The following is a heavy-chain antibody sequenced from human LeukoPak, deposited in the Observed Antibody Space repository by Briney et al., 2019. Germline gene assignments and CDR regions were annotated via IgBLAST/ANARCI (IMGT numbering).Heavy chain of an antibody. D-gene: IGHD6-13*01. CDR3: ARRYSSSWYVGFFDP. V-gene: IGHV4-59*08. CDR1: GASIRNYY. CDR2: IYYSGST. J-gene: IGHJ5*02. Sequence: SETLSLTCTVSGASIRNYYWSWIRQSPGKGLEWFGYIYYSGSTNYNPSLERRVAMSVDTSKNQFSLRLSSVTAADTAIYYCARRYSSSWYVGFFDPWGQGTLVTVSS.